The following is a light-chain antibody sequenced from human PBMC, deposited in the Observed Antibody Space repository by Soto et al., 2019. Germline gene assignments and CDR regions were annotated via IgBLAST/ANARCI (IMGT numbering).Light chain of an antibody. Sequence: DIQMTQPPSSLSASAGDRVTITCRASQSISSYLNWYQQKPGKAPKLLIYAASSLQSGVPSRFSGSGSGADFTRTISSLQPEDFATYYCQQSYSTPRVTFGPGTKVDIK. J-gene: IGKJ3*01. CDR1: QSISSY. V-gene: IGKV1-39*01. CDR2: AAS. CDR3: QQSYSTPRVT.